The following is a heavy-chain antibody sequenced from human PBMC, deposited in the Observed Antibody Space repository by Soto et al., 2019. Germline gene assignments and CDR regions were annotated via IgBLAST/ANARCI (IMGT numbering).Heavy chain of an antibody. V-gene: IGHV3-74*01. CDR1: GLTFSSYW. CDR3: ACAPYGSGWWGFDY. D-gene: IGHD6-19*01. CDR2: ISTDGSVT. Sequence: EVQLVESGGGLVQPGGSLRLSCAASGLTFSSYWMQWVRQAPGKGLVWVSRISTDGSVTTYADSVKGRFTISRDNAKNTLYLQLNSLRTEGTAVYYCACAPYGSGWWGFDYWGQGPLVTVSS. J-gene: IGHJ4*02.